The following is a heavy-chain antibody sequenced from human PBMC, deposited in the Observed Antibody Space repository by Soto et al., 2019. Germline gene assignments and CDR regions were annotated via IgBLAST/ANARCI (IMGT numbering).Heavy chain of an antibody. CDR3: AKFRGPSYSYYYMDV. Sequence: EVQLLESGGGLVQPGGCLRLSCAASGFTFGTYAMKWLRQAPGRGLECVFFISGSGRTTYYAESVKGRFTVSRDNSKSTMYLQMNSLRAEDTALYYCAKFRGPSYSYYYMDVWGKGTTVTVSS. CDR2: ISGSGRTT. CDR1: GFTFGTYA. V-gene: IGHV3-23*01. J-gene: IGHJ6*03. D-gene: IGHD3-16*01.